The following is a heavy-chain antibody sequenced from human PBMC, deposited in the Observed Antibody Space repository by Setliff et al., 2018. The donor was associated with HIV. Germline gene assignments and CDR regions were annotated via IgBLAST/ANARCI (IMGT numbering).Heavy chain of an antibody. V-gene: IGHV1-69*05. CDR3: ARGARYCSSTSCEYYFDS. CDR2: IIPIFGTA. CDR1: GGTFSGYA. Sequence: SVKVSCKASGGTFSGYAISWVRQAPGQGLELMGGIIPIFGTANYAQKFQGRVTMTRDTSTSTFYMELSSPRSEDTAVYYCARGARYCSSTSCEYYFDSWGQGALVTVSS. J-gene: IGHJ4*02. D-gene: IGHD2-2*01.